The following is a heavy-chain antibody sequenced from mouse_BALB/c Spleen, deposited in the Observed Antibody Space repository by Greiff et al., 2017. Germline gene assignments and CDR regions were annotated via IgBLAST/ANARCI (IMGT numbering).Heavy chain of an antibody. Sequence: VHVKQSGPELVKPGASVKISCKASGYSFTGYFMNWVMQSHGKSLEWIGRINPYNGDTFYNQKFKGKATLTVDKSSSTAHMELRSLASEDSAVYYCARDGYYDWGQGTTLTVSS. CDR1: GYSFTGYF. CDR2: INPYNGDT. D-gene: IGHD2-3*01. J-gene: IGHJ2*01. V-gene: IGHV1-20*02. CDR3: ARDGYYD.